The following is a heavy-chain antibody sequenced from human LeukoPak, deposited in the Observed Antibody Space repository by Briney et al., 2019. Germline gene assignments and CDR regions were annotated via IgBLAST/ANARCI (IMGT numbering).Heavy chain of an antibody. Sequence: PGGSLRLSCAASGFIFSNFDMHWVRQAPGKGPEYVSSISAGGGSTYYAASVKGRFTISRDAVKDTLYLQMGSVRIEDTAVYYCARGGLESPWSGYNAPDFGGQGTLVPVSS. CDR2: ISAGGGST. D-gene: IGHD3-3*01. J-gene: IGHJ4*02. CDR3: ARGGLESPWSGYNAPDF. V-gene: IGHV3-64*02. CDR1: GFIFSNFD.